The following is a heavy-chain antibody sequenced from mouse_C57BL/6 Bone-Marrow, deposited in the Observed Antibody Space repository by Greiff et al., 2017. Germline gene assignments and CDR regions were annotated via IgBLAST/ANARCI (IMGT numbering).Heavy chain of an antibody. J-gene: IGHJ3*01. V-gene: IGHV2-9*01. CDR1: GFSLTSYG. Sequence: VQLQESGPGLVAPSQSLSITCPVSGFSLTSYGVDWVRQPPGKGLEWLGVIWGGGSTNYTSALMSRLSLSTDTSKSRVFLKMDRRQTDDTAMYYCADYYGSRFAYWGQGTLVTVSA. CDR3: ADYYGSRFAY. CDR2: IWGGGST. D-gene: IGHD1-1*01.